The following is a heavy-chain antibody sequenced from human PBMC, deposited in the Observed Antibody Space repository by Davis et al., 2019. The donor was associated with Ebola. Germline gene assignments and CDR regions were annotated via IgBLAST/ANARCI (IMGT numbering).Heavy chain of an antibody. CDR1: GASMTNYY. CDR3: AREPGYSGLDV. CDR2: IFSDGRT. V-gene: IGHV4-59*01. J-gene: IGHJ6*02. Sequence: MPSETLSLTCTVSGASMTNYYWTWIRQSPGGGLEWTGYIFSDGRTNYNPSLMSRIAISLDRSKNQFSLRLSSVTATDTAVYYCAREPGYSGLDVWGQGTTVTVSS.